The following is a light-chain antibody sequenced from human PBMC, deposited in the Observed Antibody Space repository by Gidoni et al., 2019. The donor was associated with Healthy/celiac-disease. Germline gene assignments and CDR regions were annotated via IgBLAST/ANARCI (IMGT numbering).Light chain of an antibody. Sequence: SVWTQPPDTLSVSPGERDTLPGRASQSVSSSYLAWYQQNPGQAPRLLMYGASSRAHGIPDRFSGSGSATDFTLTISRLEPEDFAVYYCQQYGSSPLYTFGQGTKLEIK. CDR3: QQYGSSPLYT. J-gene: IGKJ2*01. V-gene: IGKV3-20*01. CDR2: GAS. CDR1: QSVSSSY.